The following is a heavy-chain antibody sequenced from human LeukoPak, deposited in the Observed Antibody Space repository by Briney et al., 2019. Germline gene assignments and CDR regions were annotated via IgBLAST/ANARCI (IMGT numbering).Heavy chain of an antibody. V-gene: IGHV3-30*04. J-gene: IGHJ5*02. CDR3: AKAAGKENGYDFWFEH. D-gene: IGHD3-3*01. CDR1: GFSFNSYD. Sequence: GGSLRLSCAASGFSFNSYDMHWVRQAPGKGREWVAVISYDGKKSYYADPVKGRFTISRDNPKSTVYLQMNSLRAEDTAVYYCAKAAGKENGYDFWFEHWGQGTLVTVSS. CDR2: ISYDGKKS.